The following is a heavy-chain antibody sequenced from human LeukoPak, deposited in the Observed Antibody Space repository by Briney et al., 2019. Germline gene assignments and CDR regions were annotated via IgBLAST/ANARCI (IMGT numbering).Heavy chain of an antibody. Sequence: ASVKVSCKASGYTFTVYYMHWVRLAPGQGLEWMGWINPNSGDTNYAQKFQGRVTMTRDTSISTAYMELSRLRSDDTAVYYCARDLGQTYYYDSSGLDYWGQGTLVTVSS. CDR2: INPNSGDT. J-gene: IGHJ4*02. CDR3: ARDLGQTYYYDSSGLDY. CDR1: GYTFTVYY. V-gene: IGHV1-2*02. D-gene: IGHD3-22*01.